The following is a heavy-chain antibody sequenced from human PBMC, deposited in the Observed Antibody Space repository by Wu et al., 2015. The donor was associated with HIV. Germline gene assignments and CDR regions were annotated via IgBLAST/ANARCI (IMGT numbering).Heavy chain of an antibody. D-gene: IGHD1-26*01. Sequence: AEVKKPGASVKVSCKASGYTFTNTICTGCDRPLDKGLEWMGIINPSGGSTSYAQKFQGRVTMTRDTSTSTVYMELSSLRSEDTAAYYCARDLGGSPPEYYFDYWGQGTLVTVSS. CDR3: ARDLGGSPPEYYFDY. V-gene: IGHV1-46*01. J-gene: IGHJ4*02. CDR2: INPSGGST. CDR1: GYTFTNT.